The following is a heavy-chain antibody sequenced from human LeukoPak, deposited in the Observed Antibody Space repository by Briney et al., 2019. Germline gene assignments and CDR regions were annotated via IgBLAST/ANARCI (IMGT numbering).Heavy chain of an antibody. CDR1: GGSISSYY. CDR2: IYYSGST. Sequence: PSETLSLTCTVSGGSISSYYWSWIRQPPGKGLEWIGYIYYSGSTNYNPSLKSRVTISVDTSKNQFSLKLSSVTAADTAVYYCARYSSGWYRGGWFDPWGQGTLVNVSS. V-gene: IGHV4-59*01. D-gene: IGHD6-19*01. CDR3: ARYSSGWYRGGWFDP. J-gene: IGHJ5*02.